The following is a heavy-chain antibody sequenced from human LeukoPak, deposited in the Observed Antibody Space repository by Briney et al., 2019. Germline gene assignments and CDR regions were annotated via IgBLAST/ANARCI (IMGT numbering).Heavy chain of an antibody. D-gene: IGHD3-22*01. Sequence: SETLSLTCAVYGGSFSGYYWSWIRQPPGKGLEWMGEINHSGSTNYNPSLKSRVTISVDTSKNQFSLKLSSVTAADTAVYYCASDSSGAVAFDIWGQGTMVTVSS. CDR1: GGSFSGYY. V-gene: IGHV4-34*01. CDR3: ASDSSGAVAFDI. J-gene: IGHJ3*02. CDR2: INHSGST.